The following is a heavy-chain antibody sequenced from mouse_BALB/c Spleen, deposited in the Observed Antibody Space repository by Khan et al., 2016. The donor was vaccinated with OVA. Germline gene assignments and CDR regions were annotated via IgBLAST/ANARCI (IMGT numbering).Heavy chain of an antibody. Sequence: VQLVESGPGLVAPSQSLSITCTISGFSLTNYGVHWVRQPPGKGLEWLVLMWNDGSTTYNSALKSRLTISKDNSKSQVFLKMNSLQTDDTAMYFCARQPYYHYNIMDYGGQGTSVTVSS. J-gene: IGHJ4*01. CDR2: MWNDGST. D-gene: IGHD2-10*01. CDR3: ARQPYYHYNIMDY. CDR1: GFSLTNYG. V-gene: IGHV2-6-1*01.